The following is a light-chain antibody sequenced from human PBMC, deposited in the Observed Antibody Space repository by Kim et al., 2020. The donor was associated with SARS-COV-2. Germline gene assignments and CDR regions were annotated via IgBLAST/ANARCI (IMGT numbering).Light chain of an antibody. J-gene: IGKJ1*01. CDR2: DAS. CDR1: QSVHNNY. Sequence: DIVLTQSPVSLSVSPGERVTLSCRASQSVHNNYLAWYQQRRGQAPRLLIFDASKRVAGIPDRFSGSWAGTDFTLSITSLESEDSGMYYCQQYGSSPTTFGHGTKVDIK. CDR3: QQYGSSPTT. V-gene: IGKV3-20*01.